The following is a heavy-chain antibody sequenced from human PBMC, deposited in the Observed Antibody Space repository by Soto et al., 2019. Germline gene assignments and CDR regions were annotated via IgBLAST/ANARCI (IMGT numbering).Heavy chain of an antibody. CDR3: ARDSFIAAAGTGPGYYYYYMDV. J-gene: IGHJ6*03. CDR1: GDSLSSYY. Sequence: SETLSLTCSVSGDSLSSYYWSWIRQPPGKGLEWIGYIYYSGSTNYNPSLKSRVTISVDTSKNQFSLKLSSVTAADTAVYYCARDSFIAAAGTGPGYYYYYMDVWGKGTTVTVSS. V-gene: IGHV4-59*01. D-gene: IGHD6-13*01. CDR2: IYYSGST.